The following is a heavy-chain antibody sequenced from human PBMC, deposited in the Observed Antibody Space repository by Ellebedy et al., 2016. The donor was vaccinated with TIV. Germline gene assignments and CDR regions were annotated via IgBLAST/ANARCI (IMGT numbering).Heavy chain of an antibody. V-gene: IGHV1-69*13. Sequence: SVKVSCKASGGTFSSYGISWVRQAPGQGLEWMGGIIPISGIVNYAQQFQGRVTITADEPTSTAYMELSSLRSEDTAVYYCARDRLTSSWCYGMDVWGQGTTVTVSS. D-gene: IGHD6-13*01. CDR1: GGTFSSYG. J-gene: IGHJ6*02. CDR2: IIPISGIV. CDR3: ARDRLTSSWCYGMDV.